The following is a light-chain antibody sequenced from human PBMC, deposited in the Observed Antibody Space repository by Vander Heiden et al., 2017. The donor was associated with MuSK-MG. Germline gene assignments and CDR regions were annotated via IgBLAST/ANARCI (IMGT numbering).Light chain of an antibody. Sequence: DIQMTQSPSTLSASVGDRVTITCRASQSISNWLAWYQQKPGKAPNLLIYKASSLESGVPSRFSGSGSGTESTLTISSLQPDDFATYYCQQYNSYPYTFGQGTKLEIK. CDR2: KAS. J-gene: IGKJ2*01. V-gene: IGKV1-5*03. CDR1: QSISNW. CDR3: QQYNSYPYT.